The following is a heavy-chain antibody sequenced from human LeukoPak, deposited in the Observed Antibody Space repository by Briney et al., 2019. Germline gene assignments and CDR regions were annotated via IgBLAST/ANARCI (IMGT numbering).Heavy chain of an antibody. CDR2: ISSSGGST. D-gene: IGHD3-3*01. CDR3: SRYFIHRSGEANY. CDR1: GFTLRDYY. V-gene: IGHV3-11*03. Sequence: PGGSLRLSCVASGFTLRDYYMSWVPQAPGKGLEWISYISSSGGSTKYADSVKGRFTISRDNPKNSLYLLMNTLRAEDTAMYYFSRYFIHRSGEANYWGQGTLVTVSS. J-gene: IGHJ4*02.